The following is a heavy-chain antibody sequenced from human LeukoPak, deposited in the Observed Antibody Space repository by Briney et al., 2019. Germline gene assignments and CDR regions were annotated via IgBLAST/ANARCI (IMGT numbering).Heavy chain of an antibody. Sequence: GGSLRLSCAASGFTFSSYAMSWVRQASGKGLEWVGRIRNKANSYATAYAASVKGRFTISRDDSKNTAYLQMNSLKTEDTAVYYCTTLLRGFDYWGQGTLVTVSS. J-gene: IGHJ4*02. CDR1: GFTFSSYA. D-gene: IGHD1-26*01. CDR3: TTLLRGFDY. V-gene: IGHV3-73*01. CDR2: IRNKANSYAT.